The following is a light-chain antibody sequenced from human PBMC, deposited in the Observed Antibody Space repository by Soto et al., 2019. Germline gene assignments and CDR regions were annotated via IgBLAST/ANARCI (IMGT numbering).Light chain of an antibody. CDR3: QQLNTFPVT. CDR1: QGISSY. J-gene: IGKJ5*01. V-gene: IGKV1-9*01. Sequence: DIQLTQSPSFLSASVGDRVTISCRASQGISSYLAWYQQTPGKAPKLLIYASSILQSGVPSRFSGSGSGIEFTLTISSLQPEDFATYYCQQLNTFPVTFGQGTRLAI. CDR2: ASS.